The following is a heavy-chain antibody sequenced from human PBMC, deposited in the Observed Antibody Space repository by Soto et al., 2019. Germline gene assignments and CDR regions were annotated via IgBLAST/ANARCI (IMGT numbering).Heavy chain of an antibody. J-gene: IGHJ3*01. D-gene: IGHD2-2*01. V-gene: IGHV3-23*01. CDR3: AKERYCSATSCYGGFDV. CDR2: ISGGGANT. CDR1: GFSFSSYA. Sequence: GGSLRLSCAASGFSFSSYAMSWVRQAPGRGLEWVSTISGGGANTQYAESVKGRFTISRDNSKNTLHLQMNTLRVDDTALYYCAKERYCSATSCYGGFDVWGQGTVVTVSS.